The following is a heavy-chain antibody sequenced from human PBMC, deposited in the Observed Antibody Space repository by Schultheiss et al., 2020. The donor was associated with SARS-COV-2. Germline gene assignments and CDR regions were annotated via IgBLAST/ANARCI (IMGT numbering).Heavy chain of an antibody. J-gene: IGHJ4*02. V-gene: IGHV3-9*01. D-gene: IGHD4-23*01. CDR1: GFTFSSYW. CDR2: IRWNSGSI. CDR3: AKGTTVVTPHFDY. Sequence: GGSLRLSCAASGFTFSSYWMSWVRQAPGKGLEWVSGIRWNSGSICYADSVKGRFTISRDNAKNSLYLQMNSLRAEDTALYYCAKGTTVVTPHFDYWGQGTLVTVSS.